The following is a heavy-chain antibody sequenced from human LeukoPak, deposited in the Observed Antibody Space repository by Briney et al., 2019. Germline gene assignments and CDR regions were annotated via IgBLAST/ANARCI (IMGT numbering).Heavy chain of an antibody. CDR3: ARDYHLEVADY. CDR2: INPNSGGT. Sequence: GASVKVSCEASGYTFTGYYMHWVRQAPGQGLEWMGWINPNSGGTNYAQKFQGRATMTRDTSISTAYMELSRLRSDDTAVYYCARDYHLEVADYWGQGTLVTVSS. D-gene: IGHD6-19*01. CDR1: GYTFTGYY. V-gene: IGHV1-2*02. J-gene: IGHJ4*02.